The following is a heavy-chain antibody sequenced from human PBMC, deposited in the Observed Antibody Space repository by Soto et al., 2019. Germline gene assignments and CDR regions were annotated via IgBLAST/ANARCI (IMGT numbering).Heavy chain of an antibody. D-gene: IGHD3-10*01. V-gene: IGHV3-21*01. J-gene: IGHJ4*02. CDR2: ISISSSNI. CDR1: GFTFSDYS. CDR3: ARGLGRVPVAAGFDY. Sequence: EVQLVESGGGLVKPGGSLRLSCAASGFTFSDYSMSWVRQAPGKGLEWVSTISISSSNIFYAGSVKGRFTISRDNAKNSLYLQMDSLRAEDTAVYFCARGLGRVPVAAGFDYCGQGTLVTVSS.